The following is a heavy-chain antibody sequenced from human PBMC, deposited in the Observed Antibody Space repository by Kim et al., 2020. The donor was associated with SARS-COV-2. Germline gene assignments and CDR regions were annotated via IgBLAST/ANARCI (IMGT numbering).Heavy chain of an antibody. CDR3: AREFDYDSSGYLVLDY. J-gene: IGHJ4*02. D-gene: IGHD3-22*01. Sequence: GGSLRLSCAASGFTFSSYSMNWVRQAPGKGLEWVSSISSSSSYIYYADSVKGRFTISRDNAKNSLYLQMNSLRAEDTAVYYCAREFDYDSSGYLVLDYWGQGTLVTVSS. CDR2: ISSSSSYI. CDR1: GFTFSSYS. V-gene: IGHV3-21*01.